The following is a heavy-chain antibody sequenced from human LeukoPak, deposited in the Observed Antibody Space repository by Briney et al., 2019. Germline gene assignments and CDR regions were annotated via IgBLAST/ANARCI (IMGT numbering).Heavy chain of an antibody. CDR1: GFTFSNYL. Sequence: GGSLRLSCVGSGFTFSNYLMNWVRQAPGKGLEWVSSISSSSSYIYYADSVKGRFTISRDNAKNSLYLQMNSLRAEDTAVYYCARASVDGSGWYEDYYYYYMDVWGKGTTVTVSS. CDR3: ARASVDGSGWYEDYYYYYMDV. D-gene: IGHD6-19*01. J-gene: IGHJ6*03. V-gene: IGHV3-21*01. CDR2: ISSSSSYI.